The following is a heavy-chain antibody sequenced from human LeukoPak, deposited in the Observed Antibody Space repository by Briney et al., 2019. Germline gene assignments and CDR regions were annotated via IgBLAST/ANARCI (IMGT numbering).Heavy chain of an antibody. D-gene: IGHD3-10*01. V-gene: IGHV5-51*01. CDR1: GYSFTSYW. J-gene: IGHJ5*02. CDR2: IYPGDSDT. CDR3: ARLATMVRANQTYNWFDP. Sequence: GESLKISCKGSGYSFTSYWIGWVRQMPGKGLEWMGIIYPGDSDTRYSPSFQGQVTISADKSISTAYLQWSSLKASDTAMYYCARLATMVRANQTYNWFDPWGQGTLVTVSS.